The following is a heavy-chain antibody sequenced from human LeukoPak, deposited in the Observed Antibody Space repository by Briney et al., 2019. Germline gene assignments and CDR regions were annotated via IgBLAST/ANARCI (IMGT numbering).Heavy chain of an antibody. CDR2: ISSDSSTI. CDR1: GFTFSSYS. CDR3: ARETLLDY. J-gene: IGHJ4*02. V-gene: IGHV3-48*01. Sequence: PGGSLRLSCAASGFTFSSYSMNWVRQAPGKGLEWVSYISSDSSTISYADSVKGRFTISRDNSKNSLYLQMNSLRAEDTAVYYCARETLLDYSGQASLVTVSS.